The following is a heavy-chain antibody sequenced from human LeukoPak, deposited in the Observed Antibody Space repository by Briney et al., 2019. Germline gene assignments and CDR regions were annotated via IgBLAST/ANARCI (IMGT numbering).Heavy chain of an antibody. CDR2: TYYRSKWYN. J-gene: IGHJ4*02. CDR3: ARGRDDYGGNGFDY. D-gene: IGHD4-23*01. V-gene: IGHV6-1*01. Sequence: SQTLPLTCAISGDSVSSNSAAWNWIRQSPSRGLEWLGRTYYRSKWYNDCAVSVKSRITINPDTSKNQFSLQLNSVTPEDTAMYYCARGRDDYGGNGFDYWGQGTLVTVSS. CDR1: GDSVSSNSAA.